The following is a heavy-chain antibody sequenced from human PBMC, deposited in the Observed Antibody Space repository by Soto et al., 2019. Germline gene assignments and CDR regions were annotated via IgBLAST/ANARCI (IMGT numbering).Heavy chain of an antibody. D-gene: IGHD3-10*01. CDR1: GFTFSIYS. J-gene: IGHJ4*02. CDR3: VNGGSGSFYPYYFFDS. CDR2: ISYDGRNK. Sequence: PGGSLRLSCAASGFTFSIYSMNWVRQAPGKGLEWVADISYDGRNKNYADSVKGRLTVSRDNSKDTLYLQLSNLGAEDTAVYYCVNGGSGSFYPYYFFDSWAPRTLVTVS. V-gene: IGHV3-30*18.